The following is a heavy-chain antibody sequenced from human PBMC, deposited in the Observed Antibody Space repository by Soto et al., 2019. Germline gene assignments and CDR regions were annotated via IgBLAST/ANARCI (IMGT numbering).Heavy chain of an antibody. CDR2: IWYDGSNK. J-gene: IGHJ4*02. CDR3: ARDALTYYFDY. Sequence: QVQLVESGGGVVQPGRSLRLSCAASGFTFSSYGMHWVRQAPGKGLEWVAVIWYDGSNKYYAGSVKGRFTISRDNSKNALSLQMNSLRAEDTAVYYCARDALTYYFDYWGQGTLVTVSS. CDR1: GFTFSSYG. V-gene: IGHV3-33*01.